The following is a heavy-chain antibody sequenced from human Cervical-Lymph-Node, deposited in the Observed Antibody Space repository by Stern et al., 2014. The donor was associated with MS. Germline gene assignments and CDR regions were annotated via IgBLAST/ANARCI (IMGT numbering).Heavy chain of an antibody. J-gene: IGHJ6*02. CDR3: ASPRGDYGDYNLRNVYGMDV. V-gene: IGHV1-69*04. D-gene: IGHD4-17*01. Sequence: QVQLMQSGAEVKKPGSSVKVSCKASGGTFSSYAISWVRQAPGQGLEWMGRIIPILGIANYAQKFQGRVTITADKSTSTAYMELSSLRSEDTAVYYCASPRGDYGDYNLRNVYGMDVWGQGTTVTVSS. CDR1: GGTFSSYA. CDR2: IIPILGIA.